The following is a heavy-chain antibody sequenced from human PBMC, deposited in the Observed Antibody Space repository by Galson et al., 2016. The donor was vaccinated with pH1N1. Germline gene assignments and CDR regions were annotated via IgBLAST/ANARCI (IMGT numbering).Heavy chain of an antibody. Sequence: PALVKPTQTLTLTCTFSGFSLSTSGMCVSWIRQPPGKAPEWLALIDWDDDKYYSTSLKTRLTISKDTSKNQVVLTMTNMDPVDTATYYCARIFYGDYTNYFDYWGQGTLVTVSS. CDR1: GFSLSTSGMC. CDR2: IDWDDDK. CDR3: ARIFYGDYTNYFDY. D-gene: IGHD4-17*01. V-gene: IGHV2-70*01. J-gene: IGHJ4*02.